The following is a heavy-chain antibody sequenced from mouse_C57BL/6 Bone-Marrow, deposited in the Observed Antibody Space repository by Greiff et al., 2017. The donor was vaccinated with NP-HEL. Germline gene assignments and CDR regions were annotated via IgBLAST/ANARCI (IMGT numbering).Heavy chain of an antibody. CDR2: IHPSDGDT. V-gene: IGHV1-74*01. D-gene: IGHD4-1*01. Sequence: VQLQQPGAELVKPGASVKVSCTASGSTFTSYCMHWVQQRPGQGLEWIGRIHPSDGDTNSNQKFKGKAPLTVDKSSSTAYMQLSSLTSEDSAVYYCAIYLSNGGCGGQGTAVTVSA. CDR1: GSTFTSYC. CDR3: AIYLSNGGC. J-gene: IGHJ4*01.